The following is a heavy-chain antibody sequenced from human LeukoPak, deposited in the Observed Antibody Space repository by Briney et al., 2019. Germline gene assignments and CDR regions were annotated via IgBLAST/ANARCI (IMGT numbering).Heavy chain of an antibody. J-gene: IGHJ5*02. CDR2: ISAYNGNT. D-gene: IGHD6-19*01. Sequence: ASVKVSCKASGYTFISYGISWVRQAPGQGLEWMGWISAYNGNTNYAQKLQGRVTMTTDTSTSTAYMELRSLRSDDTAVYYCARGRQWLVGGDWFDPWGQGTLVTVSS. CDR1: GYTFISYG. CDR3: ARGRQWLVGGDWFDP. V-gene: IGHV1-18*01.